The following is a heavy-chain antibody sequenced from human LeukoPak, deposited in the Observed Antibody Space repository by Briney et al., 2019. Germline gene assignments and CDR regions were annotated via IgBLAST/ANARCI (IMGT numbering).Heavy chain of an antibody. CDR1: GFTFSSYA. V-gene: IGHV3-30-3*01. CDR3: ARGYCSSTSCYTSDY. CDR2: ISYDGSNK. Sequence: GGSLRHSCAASGFTFSSYAMHWVRQAPGKGLEWVAVISYDGSNKYYADSVKGRFTISRDNSKNTLYLQMNSLRAEDTAVYYCARGYCSSTSCYTSDYWGQGTLVTVSS. J-gene: IGHJ4*02. D-gene: IGHD2-2*02.